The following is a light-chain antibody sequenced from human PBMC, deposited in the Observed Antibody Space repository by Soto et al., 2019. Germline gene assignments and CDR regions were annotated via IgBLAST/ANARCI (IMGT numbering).Light chain of an antibody. V-gene: IGKV3-20*01. Sequence: EIVLTQSPGTLSLSPGERAILSCRASQSVSSSYLAWYRQKPGQAPSLLIYGASSRATGIPDRFSGSGSGTDFTLTISRLEPEDFAVYYCQQYGSSPRKFGQGTKVEMK. CDR3: QQYGSSPRK. J-gene: IGKJ1*01. CDR2: GAS. CDR1: QSVSSSY.